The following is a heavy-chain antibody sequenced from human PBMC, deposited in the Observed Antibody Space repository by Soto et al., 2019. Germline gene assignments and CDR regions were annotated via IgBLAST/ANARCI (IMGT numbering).Heavy chain of an antibody. D-gene: IGHD2-15*01. Sequence: QVQLLESGGGVVQPGRSLRLSCVASGFNFGTFAMHWVRQAPGKGLEWVAVVSYDGGSAYYADSVKGRLTISRDGRNNSASLEMTSLRPEDSALYYCAKSGRAAYTSSPLFYFDYWGPGTVVTVSS. CDR2: VSYDGGSA. V-gene: IGHV3-30*18. J-gene: IGHJ4*02. CDR3: AKSGRAAYTSSPLFYFDY. CDR1: GFNFGTFA.